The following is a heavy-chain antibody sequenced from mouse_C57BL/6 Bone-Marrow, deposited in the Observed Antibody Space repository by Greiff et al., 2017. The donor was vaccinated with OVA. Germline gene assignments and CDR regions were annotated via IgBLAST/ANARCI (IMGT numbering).Heavy chain of an antibody. D-gene: IGHD1-1*02. Sequence: EVKLQESGGGLVQPGGSMKLSCVASGFTFSNYWMNWVRQSPEKGLEWVAQIRLKSDNYATHYAESVKGRFTISRDDSKSSVYLQRNNLRAEDTGIYYCTSPLLRRWYYFDDWGQGTTLTVSS. CDR2: IRLKSDNYAT. CDR1: GFTFSNYW. CDR3: TSPLLRRWYYFDD. V-gene: IGHV6-3*01. J-gene: IGHJ2*01.